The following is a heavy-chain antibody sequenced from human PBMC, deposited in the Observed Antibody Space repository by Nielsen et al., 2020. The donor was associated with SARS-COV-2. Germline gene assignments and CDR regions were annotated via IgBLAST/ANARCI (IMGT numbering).Heavy chain of an antibody. D-gene: IGHD3-9*01. CDR3: AAEFPVLQYSRTEFDP. Sequence: SVKVSCKASVFTFTHSAVQWVRQARPQRLEWIGWIVLACGNTNYAQKFQERVTITRDMSTSTAYMELNSLRSDDTAVYYCAAEFPVLQYSRTEFDPWGQGTLVTVSS. J-gene: IGHJ5*02. V-gene: IGHV1-58*01. CDR2: IVLACGNT. CDR1: VFTFTHSA.